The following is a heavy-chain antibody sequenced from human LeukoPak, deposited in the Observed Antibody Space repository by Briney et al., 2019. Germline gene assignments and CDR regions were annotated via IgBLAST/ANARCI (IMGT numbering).Heavy chain of an antibody. CDR2: INPNSGGT. Sequence: ASVKVSCKASGGTFSSYAISWVRQAPGQGLEWMGRINPNSGGTEYPPNFQGRVTMTRDTSISATYMELNRLTSDDTAVYYCARDLSSTSNWEFDYWGQGTLVTVSS. CDR1: GGTFSSYA. CDR3: ARDLSSTSNWEFDY. J-gene: IGHJ4*02. V-gene: IGHV1-2*06. D-gene: IGHD7-27*01.